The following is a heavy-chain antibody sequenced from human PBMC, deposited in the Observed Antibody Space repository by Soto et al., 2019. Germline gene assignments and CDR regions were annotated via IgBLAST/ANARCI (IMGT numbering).Heavy chain of an antibody. J-gene: IGHJ6*02. CDR2: ISFDGRKE. CDR3: AWPFPRWCYHYCMDV. V-gene: IGHV3-30*03. Sequence: QLVESGGRGVQPGRSLRLSCEASEFTFSSYAMHWVCQAPGRGLEWVALISFDGRKEYYADSVKGRFTVSRDNSRSMVYFQMDSLRPDATAIYYCAWPFPRWCYHYCMDVWGQGITVTGSS. D-gene: IGHD2-21*01. CDR1: EFTFSSYA.